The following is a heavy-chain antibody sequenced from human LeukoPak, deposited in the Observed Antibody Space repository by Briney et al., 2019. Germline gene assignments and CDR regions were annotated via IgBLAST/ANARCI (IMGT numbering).Heavy chain of an antibody. Sequence: PGGSLRLSCVASGFPFSSYWMTWVRQAPGKGLEWVANIKQDGSKKSYVDSVKGRFTISRDNAKNSLLLQMDGLRAEDTAVYYCARDKVTGDSYFDYWGQGILVTVSS. J-gene: IGHJ4*02. CDR2: IKQDGSKK. V-gene: IGHV3-7*01. CDR1: GFPFSSYW. D-gene: IGHD2-21*02. CDR3: ARDKVTGDSYFDY.